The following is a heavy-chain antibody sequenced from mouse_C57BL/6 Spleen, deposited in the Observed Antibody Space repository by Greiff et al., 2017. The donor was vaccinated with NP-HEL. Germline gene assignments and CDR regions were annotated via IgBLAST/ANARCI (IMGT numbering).Heavy chain of an antibody. CDR1: GFTFSSYA. J-gene: IGHJ3*01. V-gene: IGHV5-4*01. D-gene: IGHD2-2*01. Sequence: EVKVVESGGGLVKPGGSLKLSCAASGFTFSSYAMTWVRQTPEKRLEWVATISDGGSYTYYPDNVKGRFTISRDNAKNNLYLQMSHLKSEDTAMYYCARDQGAYGYDGFAYWGQGTLVTVSA. CDR2: ISDGGSYT. CDR3: ARDQGAYGYDGFAY.